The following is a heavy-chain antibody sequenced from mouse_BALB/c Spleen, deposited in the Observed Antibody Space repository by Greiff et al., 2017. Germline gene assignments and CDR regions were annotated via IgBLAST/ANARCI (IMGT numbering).Heavy chain of an antibody. D-gene: IGHD2-2*01. V-gene: IGHV3-2*02. CDR1: GYSITSDYA. CDR3: ARENGYRGFAY. CDR2: ISYSGST. Sequence: EVQLQQSGPGLVKPSQSLSLTCTVTGYSITSDYAWNWIRQFPGNKLEWMGYISYSGSTSYNPSLKSRISITRDTSKNQFFLQLNSVTTEDTATYYCARENGYRGFAYWGQGTLVTVSA. J-gene: IGHJ3*01.